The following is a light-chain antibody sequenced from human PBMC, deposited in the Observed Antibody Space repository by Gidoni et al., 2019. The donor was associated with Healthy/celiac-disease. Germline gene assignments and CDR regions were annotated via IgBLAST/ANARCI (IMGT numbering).Light chain of an antibody. V-gene: IGKV3-20*01. CDR3: QQYGSSPWT. CDR2: GAS. J-gene: IGKJ1*01. CDR1: QSVSSSY. Sequence: EIVLTQSPGTLSLSPGERATISCRASQSVSSSYLAWYQQKPGQAPMLLIYGASSRATGIPDRFSGSGSGTDFTLTISRLEPEDFAVYYCQQYGSSPWTFGQGTKVEIK.